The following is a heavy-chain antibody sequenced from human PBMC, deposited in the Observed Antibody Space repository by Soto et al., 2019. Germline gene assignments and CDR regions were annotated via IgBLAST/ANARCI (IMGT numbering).Heavy chain of an antibody. CDR3: ARLSGIYFPFDY. CDR1: GGSISSGGYY. J-gene: IGHJ4*02. D-gene: IGHD1-26*01. V-gene: IGHV4-31*03. Sequence: QVQLQESGPGLVKPSQTLSLTCTVSGGSISSGGYYWSWIRQHPGKGLEWIGYISYSGSTYYNPSLKSRLTISVDTSKNQFSLRLGSVTAADTAVYYCARLSGIYFPFDYWGQGTLVTVSS. CDR2: ISYSGST.